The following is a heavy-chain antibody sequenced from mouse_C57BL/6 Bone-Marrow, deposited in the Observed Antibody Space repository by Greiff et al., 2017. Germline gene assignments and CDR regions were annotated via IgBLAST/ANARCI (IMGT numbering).Heavy chain of an antibody. CDR3: ARWGYGSSLYWYFDV. D-gene: IGHD1-1*01. J-gene: IGHJ1*03. CDR2: IYPGGGYT. Sequence: QVQLQQSGAELVRPGTSVKMSCKASGYTFTNYWIGWAKQRPGHGLEWIGDIYPGGGYTNYNEKFKGKATLTADKSSSTAYMQFISLTSEDSAIYYCARWGYGSSLYWYFDVWGTGTTVTVSS. CDR1: GYTFTNYW. V-gene: IGHV1-63*01.